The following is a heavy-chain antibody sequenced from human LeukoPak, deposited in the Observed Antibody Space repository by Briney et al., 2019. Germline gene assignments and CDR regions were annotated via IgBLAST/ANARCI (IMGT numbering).Heavy chain of an antibody. CDR3: ERLTSYDYFDY. Sequence: PSQTLSLTCTVSGGTMSSGSYDWGGIRQAAEKGLEWIGRIYTSGSTNHNPSLKSRGTMSVDTSKNQFSLKLNSVTAADTAVYYCERLTSYDYFDYWGQGTLVTVSS. V-gene: IGHV4-61*02. CDR1: GGTMSSGSYD. D-gene: IGHD1-14*01. CDR2: IYTSGST. J-gene: IGHJ4*02.